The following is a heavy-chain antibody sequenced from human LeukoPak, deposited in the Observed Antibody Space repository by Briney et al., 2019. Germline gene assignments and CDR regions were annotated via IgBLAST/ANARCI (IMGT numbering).Heavy chain of an antibody. D-gene: IGHD3-22*01. J-gene: IGHJ4*02. CDR2: ISGSGGST. V-gene: IGHV3-23*01. Sequence: TGGSLRLSCAASGFTFSSYAMSWVRQAPGKGLEWVSAISGSGGSTYYADSVKGRFTISRDNSKNTLYLQMNSLRAEDTAVYYCARGFLTYYYDSSGYYAFDYWGQGTLVTVSS. CDR1: GFTFSSYA. CDR3: ARGFLTYYYDSSGYYAFDY.